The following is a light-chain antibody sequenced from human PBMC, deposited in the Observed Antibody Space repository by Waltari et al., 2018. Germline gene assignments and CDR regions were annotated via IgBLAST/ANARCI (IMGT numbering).Light chain of an antibody. CDR1: QSFRSTY. CDR3: QQFGSSPGT. CDR2: GAS. Sequence: EIVLTQSPGTLSLSPGERATLSCRASQSFRSTYLAWYQQRPGQGPRLLIYGASSRATGIPDRFSGSGSGTDFTLTISRLEPEDFAVYYCQQFGSSPGTFGQGTTVEIK. V-gene: IGKV3-20*01. J-gene: IGKJ1*01.